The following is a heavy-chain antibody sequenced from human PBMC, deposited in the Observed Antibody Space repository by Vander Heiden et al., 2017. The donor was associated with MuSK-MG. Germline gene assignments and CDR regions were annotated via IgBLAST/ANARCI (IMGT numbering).Heavy chain of an antibody. CDR1: GGTFSSYA. J-gene: IGHJ4*02. CDR2: IIPILGIA. CDR3: AREGVNDYGDY. V-gene: IGHV1-69*04. D-gene: IGHD2-8*01. Sequence: QVQLVQSGAEVKKPGSSVKVSCKASGGTFSSYAISWVRQAPGQGLEWMGRIIPILGIANDAQKFQGRVTITADKSTSTAYMELSSLRSEDTAVYYCAREGVNDYGDYWGQGTLVTVSS.